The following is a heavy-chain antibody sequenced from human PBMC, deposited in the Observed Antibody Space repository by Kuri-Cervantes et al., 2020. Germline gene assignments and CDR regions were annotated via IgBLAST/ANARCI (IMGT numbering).Heavy chain of an antibody. CDR3: ARRPPADSSGYHFDY. CDR1: GGSINNYY. J-gene: IGHJ4*02. V-gene: IGHV4-59*01. Sequence: GSLRLSCTVSGGSINNYYWSWIRLPPGKGLEWIGYIYSSGSTNYNPSLKSRVTISVDTSKKQFSLKLSSVTAADTAVYYCARRPPADSSGYHFDYWGQGTLVTGSS. D-gene: IGHD3-22*01. CDR2: IYSSGST.